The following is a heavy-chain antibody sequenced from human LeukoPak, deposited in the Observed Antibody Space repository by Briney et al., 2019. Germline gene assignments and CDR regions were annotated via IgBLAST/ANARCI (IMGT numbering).Heavy chain of an antibody. D-gene: IGHD6-25*01. CDR3: AKFFAPSGGASGWTWTIDN. CDR1: RFTFSSYA. J-gene: IGHJ4*02. V-gene: IGHV3-23*01. CDR2: ISGSGATT. Sequence: PGGSLRLSCEASRFTFSSYAMTWVRQPPGKGLEWVAAISGSGATTYYADFAKGRFSISRDNSENTLHLQMYSLGAEDTAVYYCAKFFAPSGGASGWTWTIDNWGQGTLVIVSS.